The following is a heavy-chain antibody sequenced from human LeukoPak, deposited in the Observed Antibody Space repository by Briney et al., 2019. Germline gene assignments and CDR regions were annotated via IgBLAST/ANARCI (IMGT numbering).Heavy chain of an antibody. D-gene: IGHD3-22*01. CDR1: GGSISSGGYS. CDR2: IYHSGST. J-gene: IGHJ4*02. Sequence: ASETLSLTCTVSGGSISSGGYSWSWIRQPPGKGLEWIGYIYHSGSTYYNPSLKSRVTISVDRSKNQFSLKLSSVTAADTAVYYCARGGPRLTYYYDSSGYSYWGQGTLVTVSS. V-gene: IGHV4-30-2*01. CDR3: ARGGPRLTYYYDSSGYSY.